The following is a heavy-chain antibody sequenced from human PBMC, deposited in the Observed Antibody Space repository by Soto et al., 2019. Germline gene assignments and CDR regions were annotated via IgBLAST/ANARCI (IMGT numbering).Heavy chain of an antibody. CDR1: GGSFSTYA. J-gene: IGHJ6*02. D-gene: IGHD2-21*02. V-gene: IGHV1-69*01. CDR2: IVPVFGTP. Sequence: QVQLVQSGAEVRKPGSSVRVSCRASGGSFSTYAISWVRQAPGQGLEWMGGIVPVFGTPNYAQKFQDRVIITADESTTTAYMELSSLRADDTAIYYCARTAIIPSRPSGMDCYFTMDVWGQGTTVTVSS. CDR3: ARTAIIPSRPSGMDCYFTMDV.